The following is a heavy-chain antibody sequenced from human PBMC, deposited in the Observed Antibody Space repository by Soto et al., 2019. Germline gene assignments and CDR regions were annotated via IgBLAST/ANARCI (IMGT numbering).Heavy chain of an antibody. D-gene: IGHD3-3*01. CDR3: ATTYYDFWSGYSTEGAGWFDP. CDR1: GGSISSSSYY. Sequence: PSETLSLTCTVSGGSISSSSYYWGWIRQPPGKGLEWIGSIYYSGSTYYNPSLKSRVTISVDTSKNQFPLKLSSVTAADTAVYYCATTYYDFWSGYSTEGAGWFDPWGQGTLVTVSS. J-gene: IGHJ5*02. CDR2: IYYSGST. V-gene: IGHV4-39*01.